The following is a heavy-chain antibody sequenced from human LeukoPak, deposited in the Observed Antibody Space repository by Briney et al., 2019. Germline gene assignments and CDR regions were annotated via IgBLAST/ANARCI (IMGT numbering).Heavy chain of an antibody. CDR2: LSYDGTNK. D-gene: IGHD5-18*01. V-gene: IGHV3-30*18. CDR3: AKDLRGDSYGRRVDY. CDR1: GFTFSSYG. J-gene: IGHJ4*02. Sequence: ARSLRLSCAASGFTFSSYGMHWVRQAPGKGLEWVSVLSYDGTNKYYADSVKGRFSISRDNSKNTLYLQMNSLRAEDMVVYYCAKDLRGDSYGRRVDYWGQGTLVTVSS.